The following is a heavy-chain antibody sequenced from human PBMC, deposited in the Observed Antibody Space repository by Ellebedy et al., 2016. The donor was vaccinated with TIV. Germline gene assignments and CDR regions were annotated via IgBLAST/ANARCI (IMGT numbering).Heavy chain of an antibody. D-gene: IGHD1-7*01. CDR3: ARGGLTGITWGNYFDY. CDR2: INPSGGST. CDR1: GYTFTSYY. J-gene: IGHJ4*02. Sequence: ASVKVSCKASGYTFTSYYMHWVRQAPGQGLEWMGIINPSGGSTSYAQKFQGRVTMTRDTSTSTVYMELSSLTSDDTAVYYCARGGLTGITWGNYFDYWGQGTLVTVSS. V-gene: IGHV1-46*01.